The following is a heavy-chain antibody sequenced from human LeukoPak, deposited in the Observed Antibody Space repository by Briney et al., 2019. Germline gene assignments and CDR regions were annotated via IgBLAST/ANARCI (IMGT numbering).Heavy chain of an antibody. CDR1: GFTFSTYG. CDR3: AKAVGSISWSFDY. CDR2: MSYDGSDK. D-gene: IGHD6-13*01. V-gene: IGHV3-30*18. J-gene: IGHJ4*02. Sequence: GGSLRLSCEASGFTFSTYGMHWVRQAPGKGLEWVALMSYDGSDKSYADSVKGRFTISRDNSKTTLYLQMDSLRGDDAAVYYCAKAVGSISWSFDYWGQGTLVTVSS.